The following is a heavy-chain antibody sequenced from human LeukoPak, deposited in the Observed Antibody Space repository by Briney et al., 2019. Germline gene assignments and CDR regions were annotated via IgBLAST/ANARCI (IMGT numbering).Heavy chain of an antibody. V-gene: IGHV4-59*12. J-gene: IGHJ4*02. CDR2: IYYSGST. CDR3: ARGDGVVVVAATRAKKTLPFDY. Sequence: SETLSLTCTVSGGSISSYYWSWIRQPPGKGLEWIGYIYYSGSTNYNPSLKSRVTISVDTSKNQFSLKLSSVTAADTAVYYCARGDGVVVVAATRAKKTLPFDYWGQGTLVTVSS. D-gene: IGHD2-15*01. CDR1: GGSISSYY.